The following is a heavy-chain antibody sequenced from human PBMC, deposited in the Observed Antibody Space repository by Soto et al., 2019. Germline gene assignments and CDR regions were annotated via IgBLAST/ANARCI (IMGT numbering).Heavy chain of an antibody. V-gene: IGHV3-23*01. J-gene: IGHJ6*02. CDR3: AKDRLPYYYDSSGYVNYYYYGMDV. CDR1: RFTFSSYA. Sequence: GGCLRLSCAASRFTFSSYAMSWGLHAPGKGLEWVSAISGSGGSTYYADSVKGRFTISRDNSKNTLYLQMNSLRAEDTAVYYCAKDRLPYYYDSSGYVNYYYYGMDVWGQGTTVTVSS. CDR2: ISGSGGST. D-gene: IGHD3-22*01.